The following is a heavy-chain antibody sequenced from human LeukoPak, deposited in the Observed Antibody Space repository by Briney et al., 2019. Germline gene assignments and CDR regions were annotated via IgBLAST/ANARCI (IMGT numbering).Heavy chain of an antibody. V-gene: IGHV3-23*01. CDR2: ISGSGGST. CDR3: ARDYDFWSGYLAVLPFDP. D-gene: IGHD3-3*01. CDR1: GFTFSSYA. J-gene: IGHJ5*02. Sequence: GGSLRLSCAASGFTFSSYAMSWVRQAPGKGLEWVSAISGSGGSTYYADSVKGRFTISRDNSKNTLYLQMNSLRAEDTAVYYCARDYDFWSGYLAVLPFDPWGQGTLVTVSS.